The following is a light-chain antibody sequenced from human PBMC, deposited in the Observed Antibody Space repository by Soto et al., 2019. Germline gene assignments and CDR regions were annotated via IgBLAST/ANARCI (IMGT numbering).Light chain of an antibody. V-gene: IGLV2-14*01. CDR2: DVS. CDR3: SSYTSSSTWV. CDR1: SSDVGGYNY. J-gene: IGLJ3*02. Sequence: QSALTQPASVSGSPGQSFTISCTGTSSDVGGYNYVSWYQQHPGKSPKLMIYDVSNRPSGVSNRFSGSKSGNTASLTISGRQAEDEADYYCSSYTSSSTWVFGGGTKLTVL.